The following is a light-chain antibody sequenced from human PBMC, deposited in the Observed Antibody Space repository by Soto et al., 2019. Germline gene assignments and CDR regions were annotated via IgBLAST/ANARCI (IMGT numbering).Light chain of an antibody. CDR2: GNS. CDR3: QSYDSSLSGYV. CDR1: SSNIGAGYD. V-gene: IGLV1-40*01. Sequence: QSVLTQPPSVSGAPGQRVTISCTGSSSNIGAGYDVHWYQQLPGTAPKLLIYGNSKRPSGVPDRFSGSKSGTSAPRPITGLQAEDEADYYCQSYDSSLSGYVFGTGTKLTVL. J-gene: IGLJ1*01.